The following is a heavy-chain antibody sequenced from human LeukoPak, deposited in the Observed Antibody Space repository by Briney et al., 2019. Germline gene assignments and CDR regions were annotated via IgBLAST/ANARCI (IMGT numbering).Heavy chain of an antibody. D-gene: IGHD3-10*01. J-gene: IGHJ4*02. Sequence: PSETLSLTCTVSGGSISSYYWSWIRQPPGKGLEWIGYIYYSGSTNYNPSLKSRVTISVDTSENQFSLKLSSVTAADTAVYYCASQRVKGSFDYWGQGTLVTVSS. CDR2: IYYSGST. CDR1: GGSISSYY. CDR3: ASQRVKGSFDY. V-gene: IGHV4-59*08.